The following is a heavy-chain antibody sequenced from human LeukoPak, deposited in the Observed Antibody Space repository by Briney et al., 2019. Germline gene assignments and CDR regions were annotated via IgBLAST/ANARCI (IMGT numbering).Heavy chain of an antibody. J-gene: IGHJ4*02. D-gene: IGHD3-10*01. CDR2: INHSGRT. CDR1: GGSFSGYY. Sequence: SETLSLTCAVYGGSFSGYYWNWIRQPPGKGLEWIGEINHSGRTNYNPSLESRVTISVDTSKKQFSLKLSSVTAADTAVYYCARGVDYYGVWGQGTLVTVSS. CDR3: ARGVDYYGV. V-gene: IGHV4-34*01.